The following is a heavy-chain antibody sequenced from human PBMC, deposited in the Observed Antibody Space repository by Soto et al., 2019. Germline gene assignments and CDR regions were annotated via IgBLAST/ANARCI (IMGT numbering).Heavy chain of an antibody. D-gene: IGHD6-19*01. CDR2: INPNSGGT. CDR1: GYTFTGYY. Sequence: ASVKVSCKASGYTFTGYYMHWVRQAPGQGLEWMGWINPNSGGTNYAQKFQGRVTMTRDTSISTAYMELSRLRSDDTAVYCCAREGAVAGTLDAFDIWGQGTMVTVSS. CDR3: AREGAVAGTLDAFDI. V-gene: IGHV1-2*02. J-gene: IGHJ3*02.